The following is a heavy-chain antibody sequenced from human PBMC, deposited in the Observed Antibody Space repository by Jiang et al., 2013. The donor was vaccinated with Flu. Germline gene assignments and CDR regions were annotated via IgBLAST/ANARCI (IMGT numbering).Heavy chain of an antibody. CDR1: GDGVSSNSAA. CDR2: TYYRSKWYN. CDR3: ARGLHDYGGNANWFDP. J-gene: IGHJ5*02. D-gene: IGHD4-23*01. V-gene: IGHV6-1*01. Sequence: QTLSLTCAISGDGVSSNSAAWNWIRQSPSRGLEWLGRTYYRSKWYNDYAVSVKSRITINPDTSKNQFSLQLNSVTPEDTAVYYCARGLHDYGGNANWFDPWGQGPWSPSPQ.